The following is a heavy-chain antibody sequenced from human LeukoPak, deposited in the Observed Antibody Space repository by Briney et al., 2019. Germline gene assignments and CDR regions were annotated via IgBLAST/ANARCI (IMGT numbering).Heavy chain of an antibody. J-gene: IGHJ5*02. Sequence: GGSLRLSCAASGFTFSSYAMSWVRQAPGKGLAWVAAISGSGGSTYYADSVKGRFTISRDNSKNTLYLQMSSLRVEDTAVYYCAKQLGSGYYYSWFDTWGQGTLVTVSS. V-gene: IGHV3-23*01. CDR2: ISGSGGST. CDR3: AKQLGSGYYYSWFDT. D-gene: IGHD3-22*01. CDR1: GFTFSSYA.